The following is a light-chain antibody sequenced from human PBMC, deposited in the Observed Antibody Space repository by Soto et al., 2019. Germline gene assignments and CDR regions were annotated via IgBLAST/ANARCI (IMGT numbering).Light chain of an antibody. Sequence: DIEMTQFPSSLSASVGDSVTITCRASQSISRWLAWYQQKPGQAPKLLIYKASTVESGVPSRFSGSGSGTEITLTISSLQPDDFASYRCQQYSRSSTFGQGTKVDI. CDR3: QQYSRSST. CDR1: QSISRW. V-gene: IGKV1-5*03. J-gene: IGKJ1*01. CDR2: KAS.